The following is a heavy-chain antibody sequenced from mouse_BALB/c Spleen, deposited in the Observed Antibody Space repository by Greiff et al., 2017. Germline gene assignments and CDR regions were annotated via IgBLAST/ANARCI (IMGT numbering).Heavy chain of an antibody. D-gene: IGHD2-4*01. CDR2: ISDGGSYT. Sequence: EVQVVESGGGLVKPGGSLKLSCAASGFTFSDYYMYWVRQTPEKRLEWVATISDGGSYTYYPDSVKGRFTISRDNAKNNLYLQMSSLKSEDTAMYYCARGPYDYDWFAYWGQGTLVTVSA. V-gene: IGHV5-4*02. CDR1: GFTFSDYY. CDR3: ARGPYDYDWFAY. J-gene: IGHJ3*01.